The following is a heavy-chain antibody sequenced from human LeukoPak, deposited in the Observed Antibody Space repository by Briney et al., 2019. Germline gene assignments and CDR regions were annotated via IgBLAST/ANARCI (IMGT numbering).Heavy chain of an antibody. V-gene: IGHV3-53*01. Sequence: GGSLRLSCAASGFTVSSNYMSWVRQAPGKGLEWVSVIYSGGSTYYADSVKGRFTISRDNSKNTLYLQMNSLRAEDTAVYYCARDRSKQYYYDSSGYYYFFDYWGQGTLVTVSS. CDR2: IYSGGST. CDR1: GFTVSSNY. J-gene: IGHJ4*02. CDR3: ARDRSKQYYYDSSGYYYFFDY. D-gene: IGHD3-22*01.